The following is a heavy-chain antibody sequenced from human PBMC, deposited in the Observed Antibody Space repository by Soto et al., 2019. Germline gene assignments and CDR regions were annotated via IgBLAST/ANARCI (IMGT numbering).Heavy chain of an antibody. Sequence: EVQLLESGGGLVQPGGSLRLSCAASGFTFSSYAMSWVRQAPGKGLEWVSAISGSGGSTDYADSVKGRFTISRDNSKNTLYLQMNSLRAEDTAVYYCAKAILWFGEATKTGNDYWGQGTLVTVSS. J-gene: IGHJ4*02. CDR3: AKAILWFGEATKTGNDY. V-gene: IGHV3-23*01. CDR1: GFTFSSYA. D-gene: IGHD3-10*01. CDR2: ISGSGGST.